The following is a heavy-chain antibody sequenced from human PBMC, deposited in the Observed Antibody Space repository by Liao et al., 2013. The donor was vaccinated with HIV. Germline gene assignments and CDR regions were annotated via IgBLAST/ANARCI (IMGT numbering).Heavy chain of an antibody. CDR2: SSTTGGT. D-gene: IGHD3-16*01. J-gene: IGHJ2*01. Sequence: QVQLQESGPGLVKPSETLSLNCIVSGGSISSFSWNWIRQSAAKGLEWIGRSSTTGGTAYNPSLRRRLTLSLDTSRNRFSLNLNSVTAADTAVYYCARGGEGAWYVLRGR. V-gene: IGHV4-4*07. CDR1: GGSISSFS. CDR3: ARGGEGAWYVL.